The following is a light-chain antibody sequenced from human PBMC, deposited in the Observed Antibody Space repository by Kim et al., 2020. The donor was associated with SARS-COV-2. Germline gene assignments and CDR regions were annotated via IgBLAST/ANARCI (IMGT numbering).Light chain of an antibody. CDR1: DIGSKS. CDR2: YDS. J-gene: IGLJ1*01. Sequence: PGKTARNTCGGNDIGSKSVHWYQQKPGQAPVLVIYYDSDRPSGIPERFSGSNSGNTATLTISRVEAGDEADYYCQVWDSSSDLRYVFGTGTKVTV. CDR3: QVWDSSSDLRYV. V-gene: IGLV3-21*04.